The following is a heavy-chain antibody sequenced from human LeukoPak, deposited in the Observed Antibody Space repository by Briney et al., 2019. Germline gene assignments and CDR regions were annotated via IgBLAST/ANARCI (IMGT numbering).Heavy chain of an antibody. V-gene: IGHV4-4*07. CDR2: IYTSGST. D-gene: IGHD1-26*01. J-gene: IGHJ4*02. Sequence: SETLSLTCTVSGGSISSYYWSWIRHPAGKVLEWIGRIYTSGSTNYNPSLKSQVTMSVDTSKNQFSLKLSSVTAADTAVYYCASSGSYALMDYWGQGTLVTVSS. CDR1: GGSISSYY. CDR3: ASSGSYALMDY.